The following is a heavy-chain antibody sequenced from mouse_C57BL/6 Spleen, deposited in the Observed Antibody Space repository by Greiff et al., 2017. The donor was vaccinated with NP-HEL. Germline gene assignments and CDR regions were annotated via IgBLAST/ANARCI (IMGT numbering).Heavy chain of an antibody. V-gene: IGHV5-6*01. D-gene: IGHD2-5*01. CDR2: ISSGGSYT. CDR3: ARQRAYYSNYVYFDY. CDR1: GFTFSSYG. Sequence: EVQLVESGGDLVKPGGSLKLSCAASGFTFSSYGMSWVRQTPDKRLEWVATISSGGSYTYYPDSVKGRFTISRDNAKNTLYLQMSSLKSEDTAMYYCARQRAYYSNYVYFDYWGQGTTLTVSS. J-gene: IGHJ2*01.